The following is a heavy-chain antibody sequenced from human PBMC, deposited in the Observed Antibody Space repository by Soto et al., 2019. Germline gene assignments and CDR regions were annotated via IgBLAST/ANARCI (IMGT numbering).Heavy chain of an antibody. J-gene: IGHJ4*02. V-gene: IGHV4-59*08. D-gene: IGHD1-26*01. CDR3: ARRVLGSGYYFDY. CDR2: IYYSGST. Sequence: SDTLSLTFTVSCGSISSYYCSWIRPPPGKGLEWIGYIYYSGSTNYNPSLKSRVTISVDTSKNQFSLKLSSVTAADTAVYYCARRVLGSGYYFDYWGQGTLVTVSS. CDR1: CGSISSYY.